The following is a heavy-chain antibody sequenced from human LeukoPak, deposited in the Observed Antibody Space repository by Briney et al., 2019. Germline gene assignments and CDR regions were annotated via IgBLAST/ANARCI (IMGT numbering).Heavy chain of an antibody. CDR1: KFSFSSYW. J-gene: IGHJ5*02. V-gene: IGHV3-74*01. CDR2: INSDGSRT. Sequence: GGSLRLSCAASKFSFSSYWMHWVRQAPGKGLVWVSRINSDGSRTNYADSVKGRFTISRDNAKNTLYLQMSSLRAEDTAVYYCARVLTGSWDWFDPCGQGTLVTVSS. D-gene: IGHD2-8*02. CDR3: ARVLTGSWDWFDP.